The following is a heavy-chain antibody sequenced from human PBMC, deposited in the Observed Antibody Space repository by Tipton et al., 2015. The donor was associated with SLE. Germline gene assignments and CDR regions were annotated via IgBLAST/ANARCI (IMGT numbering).Heavy chain of an antibody. V-gene: IGHV4-31*03. J-gene: IGHJ4*02. Sequence: TLSLTCTVSGGSISSGGYYWSWIRQHPGKGLEWIGYIYYSGSTYYHPSLKSRVSISVDTSKNQFSLKLSSVTAADTAVYYCARARVVAAMNFDYWGQGTLVTFSS. CDR3: ARARVVAAMNFDY. CDR2: IYYSGST. CDR1: GGSISSGGYY. D-gene: IGHD2-15*01.